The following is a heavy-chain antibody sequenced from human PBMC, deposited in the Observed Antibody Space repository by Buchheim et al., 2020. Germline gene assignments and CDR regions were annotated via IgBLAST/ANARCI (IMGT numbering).Heavy chain of an antibody. V-gene: IGHV3-30*18. CDR2: ISYDGSNK. J-gene: IGHJ3*02. D-gene: IGHD2-15*01. Sequence: QVQLVESGGGVVQPGRSLRLSCAASGFTFSSYGMHWVRQAPGKGLEWVAVISYDGSNKYYADSVKGRFTISRDNSKNTLYLQMNSLRAEDTAVYYCAKDRRLGGISLYAFDIWGQGT. CDR1: GFTFSSYG. CDR3: AKDRRLGGISLYAFDI.